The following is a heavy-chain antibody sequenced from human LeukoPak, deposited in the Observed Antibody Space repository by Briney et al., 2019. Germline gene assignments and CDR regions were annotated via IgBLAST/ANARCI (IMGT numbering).Heavy chain of an antibody. V-gene: IGHV4-34*01. Sequence: PSETLSLTCAVYGGSFSGYYWSWIRQPPGKGLEWIGEINHSGSTNYNPSLKSRVTTSVDTSKNQFSLKLSSVTAADTAVYYCASLRNIVVVPAASPGSWGQGTLVTVSS. CDR2: INHSGST. CDR1: GGSFSGYY. J-gene: IGHJ5*02. CDR3: ASLRNIVVVPAASPGS. D-gene: IGHD2-2*01.